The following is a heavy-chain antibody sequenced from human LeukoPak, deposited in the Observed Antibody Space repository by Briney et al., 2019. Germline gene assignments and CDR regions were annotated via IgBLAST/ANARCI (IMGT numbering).Heavy chain of an antibody. CDR3: ATGIQGWAVALDY. CDR1: GYTLTELS. V-gene: IGHV1-24*01. CDR2: FDPEDGET. Sequence: ASVKVSCKVSGYTLTELSMHWVREAPGKGLEWMGGFDPEDGETIYAQKFQGRVTMTEDTSTDTAYMELSSLRCEDTAVYHCATGIQGWAVALDYWGQGTLVTVSS. D-gene: IGHD6-19*01. J-gene: IGHJ4*02.